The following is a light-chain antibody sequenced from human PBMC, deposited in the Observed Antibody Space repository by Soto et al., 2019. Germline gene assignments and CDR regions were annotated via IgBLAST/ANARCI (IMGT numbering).Light chain of an antibody. J-gene: IGKJ2*01. Sequence: DMQMTQSPSSVSASVGDTVTITCQPSQDINVYLNWYQQKPGEVPKLLIYSASSLHSGVPSRFTGSGSKSDFTLTIRSLQPEDFATYYCQHGYVAPYNFGQGTTVDIK. CDR1: QDINVY. V-gene: IGKV1-39*01. CDR3: QHGYVAPYN. CDR2: SAS.